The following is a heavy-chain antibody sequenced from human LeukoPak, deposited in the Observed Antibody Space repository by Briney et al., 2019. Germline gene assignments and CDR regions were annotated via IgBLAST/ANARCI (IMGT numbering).Heavy chain of an antibody. D-gene: IGHD2-8*01. CDR3: ARDQWFWYFDL. V-gene: IGHV3-33*01. CDR2: VWHDGSNK. Sequence: PGRSLRLSCAASGFTFSNYGMHWVRQAPGKGLEWVAVVWHDGSNKNYADSVKGRFTISRDNSKNTLYLQMNSLTAEDTAVYACARDQWFWYFDLWGRGTLVTVSS. J-gene: IGHJ2*01. CDR1: GFTFSNYG.